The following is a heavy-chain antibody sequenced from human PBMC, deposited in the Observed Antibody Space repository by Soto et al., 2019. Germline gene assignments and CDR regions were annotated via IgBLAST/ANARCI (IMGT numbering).Heavy chain of an antibody. V-gene: IGHV4-59*12. CDR2: IYYSGST. Sequence: SETLSLTCTVSGGSISSYYWSWIRQPPGKGLEWIGYIYYSGSTNYNPSLKSRVTISVDTSKNQFSLKLSSVTAADTAVYYCARGGSRGRHNWFDPWGQGTLVTVSS. J-gene: IGHJ5*02. CDR1: GGSISSYY. D-gene: IGHD6-19*01. CDR3: ARGGSRGRHNWFDP.